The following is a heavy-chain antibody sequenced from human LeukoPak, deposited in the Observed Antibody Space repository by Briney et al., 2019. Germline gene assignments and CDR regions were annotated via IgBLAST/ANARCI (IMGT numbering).Heavy chain of an antibody. V-gene: IGHV1-18*01. CDR3: ARDLSRGSSWPHWDY. Sequence: ASVKVSCKASGYTFTSHGISWVRQAPGQGLEWMGWISAYNGNTNYAQKLQGRVTMTTDTSTSTAYMELRSLRSDDTAVYYCARDLSRGSSWPHWDYWGQGTLVTVSS. CDR2: ISAYNGNT. J-gene: IGHJ4*02. CDR1: GYTFTSHG. D-gene: IGHD6-13*01.